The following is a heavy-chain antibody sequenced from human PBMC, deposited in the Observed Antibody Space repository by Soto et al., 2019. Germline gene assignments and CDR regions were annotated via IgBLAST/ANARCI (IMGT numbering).Heavy chain of an antibody. CDR2: ISYEGSNE. V-gene: IGHV3-30*18. Sequence: QVQLVESVGGVVQPGRSLRLSCAASGFTFSSYGMHWVRHAPDKGLEWVSVISYEGSNEYYADSVKGRFTISRDNAENTLSLQMNSIRAEETAVYYCAKDLVYSYGLWWSQGTLVTVSS. J-gene: IGHJ4*02. CDR3: AKDLVYSYGLW. D-gene: IGHD5-18*01. CDR1: GFTFSSYG.